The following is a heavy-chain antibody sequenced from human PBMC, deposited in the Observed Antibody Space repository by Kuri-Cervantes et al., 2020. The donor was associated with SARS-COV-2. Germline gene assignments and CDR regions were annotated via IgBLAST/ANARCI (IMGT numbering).Heavy chain of an antibody. V-gene: IGHV1-24*01. CDR1: GYTLTELP. Sequence: ASVQVSCKVSGYTLTELPMHWVRQAPGKGLEWMGGFDPEDGETIYAQKFQGRVTITADESTSTAYMELSSLRSEDTAVYYCARPVWWYSSSPADYYYGMDVWGQGTTVTVSS. CDR3: ARPVWWYSSSPADYYYGMDV. D-gene: IGHD6-6*01. J-gene: IGHJ6*02. CDR2: FDPEDGET.